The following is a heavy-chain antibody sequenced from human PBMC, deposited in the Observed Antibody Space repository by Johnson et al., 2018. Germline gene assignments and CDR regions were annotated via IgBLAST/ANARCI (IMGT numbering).Heavy chain of an antibody. CDR3: ARVGLNWTDVLYMDF. CDR2: ISSSGGTI. Sequence: QVQLVESGGGLVKPGGSLRLSCAASGFTFRDYYMSWIRQAPGKGLEWVSYISSSGGTIYYADSVKGRVTVSRDNAKNSLYLQMNSWLAEDTVVYYCARVGLNWTDVLYMDFWGKGPTVTVSS. D-gene: IGHD3-10*02. J-gene: IGHJ6*03. V-gene: IGHV3-11*04. CDR1: GFTFRDYY.